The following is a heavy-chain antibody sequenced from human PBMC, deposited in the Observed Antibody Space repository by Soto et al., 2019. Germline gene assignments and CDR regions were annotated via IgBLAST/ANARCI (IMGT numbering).Heavy chain of an antibody. CDR1: GYSSTSLG. V-gene: IGHV1-8*01. D-gene: IGHD1-26*01. J-gene: IGHJ4*02. Sequence: GASVEVSCEASGYSSTSLGINWVRQTTGQGLEWMGWMQPSTGRTGYGQKFQGRVTLTRNTSINTAYMELSSLTSDDTAFYYCARGVTAGVDYWGQGTLVTVSS. CDR3: ARGVTAGVDY. CDR2: MQPSTGRT.